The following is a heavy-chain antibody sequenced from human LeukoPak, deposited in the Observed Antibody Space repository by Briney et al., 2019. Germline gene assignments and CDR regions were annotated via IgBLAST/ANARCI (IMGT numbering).Heavy chain of an antibody. D-gene: IGHD2-2*01. Sequence: GGPLRLSCAASGFTFSSYWMSRVRQAPGKGLEWVANINQDGSDKYYVDSVKGRFTISRDNAKNSLYLQMNSLRAEDTAVYYCARPYSTTARGSFDYWGQGTLVTVSS. CDR2: INQDGSDK. V-gene: IGHV3-7*01. CDR3: ARPYSTTARGSFDY. CDR1: GFTFSSYW. J-gene: IGHJ4*02.